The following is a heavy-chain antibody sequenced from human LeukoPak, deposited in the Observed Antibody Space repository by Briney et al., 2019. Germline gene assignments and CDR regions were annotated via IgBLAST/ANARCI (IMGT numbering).Heavy chain of an antibody. CDR3: AKVLVRSYDILPTDC. V-gene: IGHV3-23*01. Sequence: GGSLRLSCAASGFTFSSYAMSWVRQAAGKGLEWVSAISGSGGSTYYADSVKGRFTISRDNSKNTLYLQMNSLRAEDTAVYYCAKVLVRSYDILPTDCWGQGTLVTVSS. CDR1: GFTFSSYA. D-gene: IGHD3-9*01. J-gene: IGHJ4*02. CDR2: ISGSGGST.